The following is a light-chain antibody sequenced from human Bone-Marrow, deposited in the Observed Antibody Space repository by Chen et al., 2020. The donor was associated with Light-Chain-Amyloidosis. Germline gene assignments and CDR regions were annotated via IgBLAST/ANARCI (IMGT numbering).Light chain of an antibody. CDR3: QSADSSGTYEVI. Sequence: HDLTPPPSVSVSPGHTARLPCSGDDLPTKYAYWYQQKPGQAPVLVIHRDTERPSGISERFSGSSSGTTATLTISGVQAENEADYHCQSADSSGTYEVIFGGGTKLTVL. J-gene: IGLJ2*01. V-gene: IGLV3-25*03. CDR2: RDT. CDR1: DLPTKY.